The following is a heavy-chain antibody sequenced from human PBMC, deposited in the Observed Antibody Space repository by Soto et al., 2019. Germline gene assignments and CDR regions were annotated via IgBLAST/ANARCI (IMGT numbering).Heavy chain of an antibody. CDR1: GFPLSGYW. V-gene: IGHV3-7*01. D-gene: IGHD2-21*01. Sequence: EVQLVESGGGLVQPGGSLRLSCVASGFPLSGYWMSWVRQAPGKGLEWVANIKQDESEKYYVDSVRGTFTISRDNAKSSLFLQMNSQGAEDTAVYYCARLCAPVGRYYGLDFWGQGTTVTVSS. CDR3: ARLCAPVGRYYGLDF. CDR2: IKQDESEK. J-gene: IGHJ6*02.